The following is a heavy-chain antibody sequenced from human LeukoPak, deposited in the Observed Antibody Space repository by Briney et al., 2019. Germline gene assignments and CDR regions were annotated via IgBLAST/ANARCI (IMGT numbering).Heavy chain of an antibody. Sequence: GGSLRLSCAASGFTFNGYTMNWVRQPPGEGLKWVSSISGSGSSTYYADSVKGRFTISRDNSRNTLYLQMNSLRAEDTGVYYCAKSPVLDYYYYYGMDVWGQGTTVTVSS. V-gene: IGHV3-23*01. J-gene: IGHJ6*02. CDR2: ISGSGSST. D-gene: IGHD2-8*02. CDR3: AKSPVLDYYYYYGMDV. CDR1: GFTFNGYT.